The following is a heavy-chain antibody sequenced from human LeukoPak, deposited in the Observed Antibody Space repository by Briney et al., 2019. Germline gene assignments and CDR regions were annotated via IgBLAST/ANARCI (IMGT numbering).Heavy chain of an antibody. CDR3: ARDSGSYYLDAFDI. J-gene: IGHJ3*02. CDR1: GFTFSSYS. V-gene: IGHV3-21*01. CDR2: ISSSSSYI. D-gene: IGHD1-26*01. Sequence: PGGSLRLSCAASGFTFSSYSMNWVRQAPGKGLEWVSSISSSSSYIYYADSVKGRFTISRDNAKNSLYLQMNSLRAEDTAVYYCARDSGSYYLDAFDIWGQGTMVTVSS.